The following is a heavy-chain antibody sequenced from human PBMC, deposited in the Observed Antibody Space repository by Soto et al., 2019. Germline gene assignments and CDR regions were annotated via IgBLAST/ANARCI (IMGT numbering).Heavy chain of an antibody. CDR1: GYTFTRYY. D-gene: IGHD4-17*01. CDR2: INPSGGST. V-gene: IGHV1-46*01. Sequence: ASVKVSCKASGYTFTRYYMHWVRQAPGQGLEWMGIINPSGGSTSYAQKFQGRVTMTRDTSTSTVYMELSSLRSEDTAVYYCVRDLDRGEMTTVCLTGFDPWGQGTLVAV. CDR3: VRDLDRGEMTTVCLTGFDP. J-gene: IGHJ5*02.